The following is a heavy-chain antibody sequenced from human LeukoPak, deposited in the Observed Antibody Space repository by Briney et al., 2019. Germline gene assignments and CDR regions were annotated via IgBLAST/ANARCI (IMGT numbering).Heavy chain of an antibody. CDR2: IDPSDSYT. J-gene: IGHJ4*02. D-gene: IGHD6-19*01. Sequence: GGSLRLSCTGSGYSFTSYWISWVRQMPGKGLEWMGRIDPSDSYTNYSPSFQGHVTISTDKSINTAYLQWSSLKASDTAMYYCARPRYSSGRYFDFGGQGTLVTVSS. V-gene: IGHV5-10-1*01. CDR3: ARPRYSSGRYFDF. CDR1: GYSFTSYW.